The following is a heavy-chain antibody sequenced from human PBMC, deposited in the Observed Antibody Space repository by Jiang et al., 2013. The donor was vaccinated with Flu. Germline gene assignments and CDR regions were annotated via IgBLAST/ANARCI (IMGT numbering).Heavy chain of an antibody. J-gene: IGHJ4*02. CDR1: GYTFTGYY. CDR3: AREGGY. V-gene: IGHV1-2*02. Sequence: EVKKPGASVKVSCKASGYTFTGYYMHWVRQAPGQGLEWMGWINPNSGGTNYAQKFQGRVTMTRDKSISTAYLQWSSLKASDTAMYYCAREGGYWGQGTLVTVSS. D-gene: IGHD3-16*01. CDR2: INPNSGGT.